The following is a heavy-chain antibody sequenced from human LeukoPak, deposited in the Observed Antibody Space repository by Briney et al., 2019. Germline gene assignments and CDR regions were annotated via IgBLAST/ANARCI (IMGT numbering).Heavy chain of an antibody. J-gene: IGHJ4*02. V-gene: IGHV3-20*04. D-gene: IGHD3-22*01. Sequence: GGSLRLSCAASGFTFEDHAMNWVRQVPGKGLEWVSGINGNGGSTGYADSVKGRFTISRDNAKNSLYLQMNSLRAEDTAVYYCARDSAKTYYYDSSGRGGFDYWGQGTLVTVSS. CDR3: ARDSAKTYYYDSSGRGGFDY. CDR2: INGNGGST. CDR1: GFTFEDHA.